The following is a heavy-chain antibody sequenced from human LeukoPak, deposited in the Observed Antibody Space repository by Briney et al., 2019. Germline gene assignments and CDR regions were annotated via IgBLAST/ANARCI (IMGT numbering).Heavy chain of an antibody. CDR1: GYTFNGYY. CDR3: ARVRNEIRVLDP. Sequence: ASVKVSCKASGYTFNGYYKHWVRQAPGQGLEWMGWINPNSGGTNYAQKFQGRVTMTRDTSISTAYMELSRLRSDDTAMYYCARVRNEIRVLDPWGQGTLVTVSS. D-gene: IGHD1-1*01. V-gene: IGHV1-2*02. CDR2: INPNSGGT. J-gene: IGHJ5*02.